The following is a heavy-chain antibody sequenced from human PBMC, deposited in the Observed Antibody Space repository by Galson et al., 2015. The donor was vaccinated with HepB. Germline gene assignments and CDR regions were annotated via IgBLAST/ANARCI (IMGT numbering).Heavy chain of an antibody. V-gene: IGHV4-30-4*07. J-gene: IGHJ4*02. CDR3: ARGVYGDYALPFDY. CDR1: GGSISSGGYS. Sequence: TLSLTCAVSGGSISSGGYSWSWIRQPPGKGLEWIGYIYYSGSTYYNPSLKSRVTISVDTSKNQFSLKLSSVTAADTAVYYCARGVYGDYALPFDYWGQGTLVTVSS. D-gene: IGHD4-17*01. CDR2: IYYSGST.